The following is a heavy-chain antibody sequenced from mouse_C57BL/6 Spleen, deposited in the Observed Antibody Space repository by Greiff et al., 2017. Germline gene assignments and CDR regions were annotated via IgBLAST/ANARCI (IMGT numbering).Heavy chain of an antibody. CDR2: IDPETGGT. J-gene: IGHJ3*01. CDR1: GYTFTDYE. V-gene: IGHV1-15*01. D-gene: IGHD2-1*01. CDR3: TREMVQDVFAY. Sequence: VQLQQSGAELVRPGASVTLSCKASGYTFTDYEMHWVKQTPVHGLEWIGAIDPETGGTAYNQKFKGKAILTADKSSSTAYMELRSLTSEDSAVYYGTREMVQDVFAYWGQGTLVTVSA.